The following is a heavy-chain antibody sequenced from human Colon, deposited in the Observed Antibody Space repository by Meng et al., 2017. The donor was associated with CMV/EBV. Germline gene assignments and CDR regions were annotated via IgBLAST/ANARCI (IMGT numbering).Heavy chain of an antibody. CDR3: VRGLGELSLEGDRVDGMDV. CDR1: GFTVRSSY. Sequence: GGSLRLSCAASGFTVRSSYMSWVRQAPGKGLEWLSMIYGGSSTFYADSVKGRFTISADTSKNTLDLRMNSLRPEDTAVYYCVRGLGELSLEGDRVDGMDVWGQGTTVTVSS. CDR2: IYGGSST. D-gene: IGHD3-16*02. V-gene: IGHV3-66*02. J-gene: IGHJ6*02.